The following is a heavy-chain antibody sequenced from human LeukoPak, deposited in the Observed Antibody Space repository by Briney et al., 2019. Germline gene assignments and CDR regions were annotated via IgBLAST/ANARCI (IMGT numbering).Heavy chain of an antibody. CDR1: GYTFTNYD. CDR2: MNPNSGNT. D-gene: IGHD1-14*01. Sequence: GASVKVSCKASGYTFTNYDINWVRQASGQGLERMGWMNPNSGNTGYARKFQGRVTMTRDTSINTAYMELSSLRSDDTAVYYCARIVIRGTTADGGDYWGQGTLVTVSS. J-gene: IGHJ4*02. V-gene: IGHV1-8*02. CDR3: ARIVIRGTTADGGDY.